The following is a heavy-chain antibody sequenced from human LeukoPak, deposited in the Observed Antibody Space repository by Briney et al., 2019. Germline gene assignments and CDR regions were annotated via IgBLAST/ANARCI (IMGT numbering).Heavy chain of an antibody. CDR1: GFTFSSYW. Sequence: GGSLRLSCAASGFTFSSYWMSWVRQAPGKGLEGVAYIKQDGSEKYYVDSVKGRFTISRDNAKNSLYLQVNSLRAEDTALYYCARIGASLYDSSGYMMKNAFDIWGQGTMVTVSS. CDR2: IKQDGSEK. J-gene: IGHJ3*02. V-gene: IGHV3-7*01. D-gene: IGHD3-22*01. CDR3: ARIGASLYDSSGYMMKNAFDI.